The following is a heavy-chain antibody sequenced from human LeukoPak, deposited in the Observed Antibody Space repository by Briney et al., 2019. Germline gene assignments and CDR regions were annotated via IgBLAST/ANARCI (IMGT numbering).Heavy chain of an antibody. J-gene: IGHJ4*02. CDR2: VNPNSGGT. Sequence: ASVKVSCKASGYRFTGYYMHWVRQAPGQGLEWMGWVNPNSGGTIFAQKFPGRVTMTRDTSISTAYMELRSLRSDDTAVYYCARGVAFSDYWGQGTLVTVSS. V-gene: IGHV1-2*02. D-gene: IGHD5-12*01. CDR1: GYRFTGYY. CDR3: ARGVAFSDY.